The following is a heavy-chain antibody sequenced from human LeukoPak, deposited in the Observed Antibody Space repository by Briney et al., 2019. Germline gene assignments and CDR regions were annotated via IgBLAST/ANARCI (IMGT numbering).Heavy chain of an antibody. CDR2: INPNSGGT. CDR1: GYTFTGYY. CDR3: ARGAYSSGWYRFDY. D-gene: IGHD6-19*01. J-gene: IGHJ4*02. V-gene: IGHV1-2*02. Sequence: ASVKVSCKASGYTFTGYYMHWVRQAPGRGLEWMGWINPNSGGTNYAQKFQGRVTMTRDTSISTAYMELSRLRSDDTAVYYCARGAYSSGWYRFDYWGQGTLVTVSS.